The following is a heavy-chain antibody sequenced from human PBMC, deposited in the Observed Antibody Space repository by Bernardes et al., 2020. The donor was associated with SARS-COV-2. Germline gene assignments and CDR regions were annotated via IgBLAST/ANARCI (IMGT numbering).Heavy chain of an antibody. D-gene: IGHD2-8*02. V-gene: IGHV4-4*02. CDR2: IYHSGST. Sequence: SETLSLTCAVSGGSISSSNWWSWVRQPPGKGLEWIGEIYHSGSTNYNPSLKSRVTISVDKSKNQFSLKLSSVTAADTAVYYCARDSRVAYGAEYFQHWGQGTLVTVSS. CDR1: GGSISSSNW. J-gene: IGHJ1*01. CDR3: ARDSRVAYGAEYFQH.